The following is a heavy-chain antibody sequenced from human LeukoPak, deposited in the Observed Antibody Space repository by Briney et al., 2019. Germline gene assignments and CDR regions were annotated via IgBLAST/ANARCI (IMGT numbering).Heavy chain of an antibody. CDR3: ARESPGIAAAGDFDY. D-gene: IGHD6-13*01. Sequence: SETLSLTCTVSGASISTHYWSWIRQPPGKGLEWIGEINHSGSTNYNPSLKSRVTISVDTSKNQFSLKLSSVTAADTAVYYCARESPGIAAAGDFDYWGQGTLVTVSS. CDR2: INHSGST. V-gene: IGHV4-34*01. J-gene: IGHJ4*02. CDR1: GASISTHY.